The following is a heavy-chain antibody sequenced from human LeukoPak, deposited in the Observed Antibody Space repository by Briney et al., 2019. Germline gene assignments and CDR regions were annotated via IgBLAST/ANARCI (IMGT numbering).Heavy chain of an antibody. D-gene: IGHD6-19*01. Sequence: PGGSLRLSCAASGFTFSTAALHWVRQAPGRGLEWVSAFDTGFGTYYPASLKGRFTISRDNSKNTLFLQMNSLRAEDTAVYYRARSSGWWSLDYWGQGTLVTVSS. CDR1: GFTFSTAA. CDR2: FDTGFGT. J-gene: IGHJ4*02. V-gene: IGHV3-23*01. CDR3: ARSSGWWSLDY.